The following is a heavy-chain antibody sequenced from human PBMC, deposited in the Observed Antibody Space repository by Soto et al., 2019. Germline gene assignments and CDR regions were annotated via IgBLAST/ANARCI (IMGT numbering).Heavy chain of an antibody. CDR1: GGTFSSYA. Sequence: QVQLVQSGAEVKKPGSSVKVSCKASGGTFSSYAISWVRQAPGQGLEWMGGIIPIFGTANYAQKFQGRVTITADESTSTAYMELSSLMSEDTAVDYCGRDKEPDYYDSSGYYSLDYWGQGTLVTVSS. CDR3: GRDKEPDYYDSSGYYSLDY. J-gene: IGHJ4*02. D-gene: IGHD3-22*01. V-gene: IGHV1-69*12. CDR2: IIPIFGTA.